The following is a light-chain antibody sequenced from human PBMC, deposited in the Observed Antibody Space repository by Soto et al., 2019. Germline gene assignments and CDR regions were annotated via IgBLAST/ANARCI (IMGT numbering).Light chain of an antibody. J-gene: IGLJ1*01. V-gene: IGLV2-11*01. CDR1: SSDVGGYNY. CDR2: DVT. CDR3: CSYADNYFYV. Sequence: QSALTQPRSVSGSPGQSVTISCTGTSSDVGGYNYVSWYQHHPGKAPKLIIYDVTQRPSGIPDRFSGSKFGNTASLTISGLQADDEVDYHCCSYADNYFYVFGSGTKLTVL.